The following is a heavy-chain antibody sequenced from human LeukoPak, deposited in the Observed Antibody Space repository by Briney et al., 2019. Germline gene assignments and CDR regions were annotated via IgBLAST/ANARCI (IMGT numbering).Heavy chain of an antibody. CDR2: INHSGST. Sequence: SETLSLTCAVYGGSFSGYYWSWIRQPPGEGLEWIGEINHSGSTNDNPSLKSRVTISLDTSKNQFSLKLSSVTAADTAVYYCARVRGYYYDSSGTRWGQGTLVTVSS. CDR3: ARVRGYYYDSSGTR. V-gene: IGHV4-34*01. J-gene: IGHJ4*02. CDR1: GGSFSGYY. D-gene: IGHD3-22*01.